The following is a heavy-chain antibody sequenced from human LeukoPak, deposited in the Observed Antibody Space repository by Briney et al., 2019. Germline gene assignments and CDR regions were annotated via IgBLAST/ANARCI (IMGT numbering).Heavy chain of an antibody. D-gene: IGHD3-22*01. Sequence: GGSLRLSCAASGFTFSSYSMNWVRQAPGKGLEWVSYISSSSSTIYYADSVKGRFTISRDNAKNSLYLQMNSLRAEDTAVYYRASIPREMPDYYDSSGYTVPYWGQGTLVTVSS. CDR3: ASIPREMPDYYDSSGYTVPY. J-gene: IGHJ4*02. CDR2: ISSSSSTI. CDR1: GFTFSSYS. V-gene: IGHV3-48*01.